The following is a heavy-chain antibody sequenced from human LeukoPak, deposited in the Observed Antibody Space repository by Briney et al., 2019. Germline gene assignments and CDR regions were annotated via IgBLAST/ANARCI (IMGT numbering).Heavy chain of an antibody. D-gene: IGHD3-22*01. J-gene: IGHJ4*02. CDR2: ISSSSSYI. Sequence: GGSLRLSCAASGFTFSSYSMNWVRQAPGKGLEWVSSISSSSSYIYYADSVKGRFTTSRDNAKNSLYLQMNSLRAEDTAVYYCARERYYDRGYYFDYWGQGALVTVSS. CDR1: GFTFSSYS. CDR3: ARERYYDRGYYFDY. V-gene: IGHV3-21*01.